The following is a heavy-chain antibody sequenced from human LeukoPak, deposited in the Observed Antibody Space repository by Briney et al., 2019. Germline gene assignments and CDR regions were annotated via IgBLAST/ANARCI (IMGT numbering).Heavy chain of an antibody. CDR3: ATGPYYDILTGYYKSQYYFDY. CDR1: GYTFPSFG. D-gene: IGHD3-9*01. CDR2: ISAYNGNT. J-gene: IGHJ4*02. V-gene: IGHV1-18*01. Sequence: ASVKVSCKASGYTFPSFGISWVRQAPGQGLEWMGWISAYNGNTNYAQQLQGRVTMTTDTSTSTAYMELSSLRSEDTAVYYCATGPYYDILTGYYKSQYYFDYWGQGTLVTVSS.